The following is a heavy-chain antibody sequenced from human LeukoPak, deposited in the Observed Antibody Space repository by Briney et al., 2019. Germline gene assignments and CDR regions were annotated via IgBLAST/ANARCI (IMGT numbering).Heavy chain of an antibody. D-gene: IGHD3-10*01. J-gene: IGHJ6*03. CDR3: ARDHYTVYGSYYYHYMDV. V-gene: IGHV3-48*03. CDR1: GFIFSSYE. Sequence: GGSLRLSCAASGFIFSSYEMNWVRQAPGKGLEWVSDISSSGSTIYYADSVKGRFTISRDNAKNSLYLQMSSLRAEDTAVYYCARDHYTVYGSYYYHYMDVWGKGTTVTISS. CDR2: ISSSGSTI.